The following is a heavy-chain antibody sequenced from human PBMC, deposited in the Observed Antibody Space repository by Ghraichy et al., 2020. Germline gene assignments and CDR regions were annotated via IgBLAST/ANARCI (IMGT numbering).Heavy chain of an antibody. J-gene: IGHJ6*02. V-gene: IGHV6-1*01. CDR1: GDSVSSNSAA. CDR3: AKSSIAARGYYYYGMDV. D-gene: IGHD6-6*01. CDR2: TYYRSKWYN. Sequence: SQTSLTCAISGDSVSSNSAAWNWIRQSPSRGLEWLGRTYYRSKWYNDYAVSVKSRITINPDTSKNQFSLQLNSVTPEDTAVYYCAKSSIAARGYYYYGMDVWGQGTTVTVSS.